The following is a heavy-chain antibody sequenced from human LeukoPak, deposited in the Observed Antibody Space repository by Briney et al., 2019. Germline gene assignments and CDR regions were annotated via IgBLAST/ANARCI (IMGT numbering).Heavy chain of an antibody. Sequence: SETLSLTCAVYGGSFSGYYWSWICQPPGKGLEWIGEINHSGSTNYNPSLKSRVTISVETSKKQFSLKLSSVTAADTAMYYCASPWGYGSGIWGQGTLVTVSS. J-gene: IGHJ4*02. CDR3: ASPWGYGSGI. CDR1: GGSFSGYY. V-gene: IGHV4-34*01. D-gene: IGHD3-10*01. CDR2: INHSGST.